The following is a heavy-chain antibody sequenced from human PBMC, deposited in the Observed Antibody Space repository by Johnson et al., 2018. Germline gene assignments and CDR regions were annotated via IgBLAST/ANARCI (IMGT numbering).Heavy chain of an antibody. CDR1: GFTFSPYA. CDR3: VPEGPRHCFDY. Sequence: QLVESGGGVVQPGRSLRLSCAASGFTFSPYAMHWVRQVPGRGLAWVAVISSDEQSKYYADAVKGRFTISRDNYRNTMYLQMTSLSTDDTEVYYCVPEGPRHCFDYWGQGTLVTVSS. J-gene: IGHJ4*02. D-gene: IGHD6-25*01. CDR2: ISSDEQSK. V-gene: IGHV3-30*04.